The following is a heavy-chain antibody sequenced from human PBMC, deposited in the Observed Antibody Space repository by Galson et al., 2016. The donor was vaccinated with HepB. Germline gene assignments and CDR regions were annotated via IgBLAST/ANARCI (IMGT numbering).Heavy chain of an antibody. CDR3: ARVVDGYSFIRNWLFDL. CDR2: ISTSTNYI. V-gene: IGHV3-21*01. CDR1: GFAFSSYT. Sequence: SLRLSCAASGFAFSSYTMNWVRQAPGQGLEWVSSISTSTNYIYYRDSVRGRFTISRAHARDSLYLQMNSLRAEDTAVYYCARVVDGYSFIRNWLFDLWGRGTVVTVSS. J-gene: IGHJ2*01. D-gene: IGHD5-18*01.